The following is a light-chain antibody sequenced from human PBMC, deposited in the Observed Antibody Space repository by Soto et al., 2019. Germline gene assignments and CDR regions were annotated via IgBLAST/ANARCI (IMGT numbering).Light chain of an antibody. Sequence: DIQMTQSPSSLSAPVGDRVTITCRASQSIVTYLNWYLQKPGKAPKLLIYAASNLQSGVPSRFSGSGSGTDFTLTISSLQPEDFATYYCQQSYSTPRTFGQGTKVDIK. CDR2: AAS. J-gene: IGKJ1*01. CDR3: QQSYSTPRT. V-gene: IGKV1-39*01. CDR1: QSIVTY.